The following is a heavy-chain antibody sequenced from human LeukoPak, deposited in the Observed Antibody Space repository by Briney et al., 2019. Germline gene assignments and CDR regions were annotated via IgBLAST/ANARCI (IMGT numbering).Heavy chain of an antibody. CDR2: ISYDGSNK. J-gene: IGHJ4*02. V-gene: IGHV3-30-3*01. D-gene: IGHD6-19*01. CDR3: ARGSPIAVAGVFDY. CDR1: GFTFSSYA. Sequence: GGSLRLSCAASGFTFSSYAMHWVRQAPGKGLEWVAVISYDGSNKYYADSVKGRFTISRDNSKNTLYLQMNSLRAEDTAVYYCARGSPIAVAGVFDYWGQGTLVTVSS.